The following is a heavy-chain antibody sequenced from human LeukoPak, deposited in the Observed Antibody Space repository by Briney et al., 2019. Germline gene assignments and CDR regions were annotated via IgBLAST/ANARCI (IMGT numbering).Heavy chain of an antibody. CDR1: TFTVASNY. D-gene: IGHD5-24*01. CDR3: ARVRDVYNHVFEN. J-gene: IGHJ4*02. CDR2: IYRGGST. V-gene: IGHV3-53*01. Sequence: GGSLRLSCAVSTFTVASNYMSWVRQTPGKGLVWVSDIYRGGSTYYSDSAKGRFTISRDISKNTLHLQMNNLRVDDTAVYYCARVRDVYNHVFENWGQGTLVTVSS.